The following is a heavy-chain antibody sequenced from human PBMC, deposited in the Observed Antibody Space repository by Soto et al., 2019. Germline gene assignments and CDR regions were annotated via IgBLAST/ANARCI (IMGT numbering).Heavy chain of an antibody. CDR2: IYYSGYT. CDR3: ARHNGPLYVGYYYDMDV. Sequence: SETLSLTCTVSGGCISSRSYYWGCIRQPPGKGLEWIGSIYYSGYTYYNPSLKSRVTISVDTSKNQFSLKLSSVTAADTAVYYCARHNGPLYVGYYYDMDVWGQGTTVTVSS. J-gene: IGHJ6*02. CDR1: GGCISSRSYY. D-gene: IGHD3-16*01. V-gene: IGHV4-39*01.